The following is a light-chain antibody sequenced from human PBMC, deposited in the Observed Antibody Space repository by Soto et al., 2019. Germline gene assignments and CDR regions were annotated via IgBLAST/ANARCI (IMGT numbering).Light chain of an antibody. V-gene: IGKV3-15*01. CDR1: QGVGGD. J-gene: IGKJ1*01. CDR2: GAS. Sequence: EILMTQSPATLSVSPGERATLSCRASQGVGGDLAWYQQKPGQAPRLLISGASTRASGIPARFSGSGSGTEFTLTISRLEPEDFAVYYCQQYGSSPSWTFGQGTKV. CDR3: QQYGSSPSWT.